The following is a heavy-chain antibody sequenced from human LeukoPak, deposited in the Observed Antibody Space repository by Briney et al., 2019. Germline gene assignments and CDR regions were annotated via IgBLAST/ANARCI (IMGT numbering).Heavy chain of an antibody. Sequence: VASVKVSCKASGYTFTRYYMHWVRQAPGQGLEWMGIINPSGGSTSYAQKFQGRVTMTRDMSTSTVYMELSSLRSEDTAVYYCAISETYDSSSYYYRDWGQGTLVTVSS. D-gene: IGHD3-22*01. CDR2: INPSGGST. J-gene: IGHJ4*02. CDR1: GYTFTRYY. CDR3: AISETYDSSSYYYRD. V-gene: IGHV1-46*01.